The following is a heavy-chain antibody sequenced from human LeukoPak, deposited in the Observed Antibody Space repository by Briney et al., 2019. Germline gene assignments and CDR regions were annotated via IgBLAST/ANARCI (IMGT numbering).Heavy chain of an antibody. J-gene: IGHJ4*02. CDR1: GFTFSDYY. V-gene: IGHV3-11*01. Sequence: GGSLRLSCAASGFTFSDYYMSWIRQTPGKGLEWVSYISSSASTTYYADSVKGRFTISRDNAENSLYLQMNSLRAEDTAVYYCARDLRRHCSGGSCGALGYWGQGTLVTVSS. D-gene: IGHD2-15*01. CDR2: ISSSASTT. CDR3: ARDLRRHCSGGSCGALGY.